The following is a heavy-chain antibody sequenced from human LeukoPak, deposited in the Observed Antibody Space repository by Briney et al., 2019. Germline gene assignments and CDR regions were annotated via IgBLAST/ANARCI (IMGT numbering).Heavy chain of an antibody. CDR3: ARVDCRGGDCYYLAGGMDV. CDR1: GGPFTDYY. CDR2: IHHTGTT. J-gene: IGHJ6*02. Sequence: SETLSLTCAVCGGPFTDYYWSWIRQPPGKGLEWIGEIHHTGTTNYNPSLRSRVTISIVTSKTQLTLHLTSVTAAVTAVYYCARVDCRGGDCYYLAGGMDVWGQGTAVTVSS. V-gene: IGHV4-34*01. D-gene: IGHD2-21*01.